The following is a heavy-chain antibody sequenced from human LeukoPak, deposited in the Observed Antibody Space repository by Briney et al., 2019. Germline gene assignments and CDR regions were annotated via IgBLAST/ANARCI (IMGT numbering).Heavy chain of an antibody. CDR1: GFTFSSYG. CDR3: TTERWGDNRPSDY. Sequence: GRSLRLSCAASGFTFSSYGMHWVRQAPGKGLEWVGRIKSKTDGGTTDYAAPVKGRFTISRDDSKNTLYLQMNSLKTEDTAVYYCTTERWGDNRPSDYWGQGTLVTVSS. J-gene: IGHJ4*02. V-gene: IGHV3-15*01. D-gene: IGHD3-22*01. CDR2: IKSKTDGGTT.